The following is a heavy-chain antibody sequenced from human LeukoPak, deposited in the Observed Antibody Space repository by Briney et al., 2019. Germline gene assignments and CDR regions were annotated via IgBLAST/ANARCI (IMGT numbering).Heavy chain of an antibody. CDR1: GDSISSSNRYH. D-gene: IGHD3-9*01. V-gene: IGHV4-39*01. J-gene: IGHJ5*02. CDR3: ARSSLRYFDWFSNNWFDP. CDR2: IHPSGKH. Sequence: PSETLSPTCTVSGDSISSSNRYHGGWIRQPPGKGLEWIGSIHPSGKHYYHPPLKGRFTLSVDTSKNLFSLNLSSVTAADTAVYYCARSSLRYFDWFSNNWFDPWGQGTLVPVSS.